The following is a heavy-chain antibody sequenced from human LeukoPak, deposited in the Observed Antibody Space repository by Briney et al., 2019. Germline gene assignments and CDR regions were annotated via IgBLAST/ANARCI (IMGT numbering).Heavy chain of an antibody. CDR2: ISYDGSNK. V-gene: IGHV3-30*03. Sequence: QPGGSLRLSCAASGFTFSTYGLHWVRQAPGKGLEWVAVISYDGSNKYYADSVKGRFTISRDNSKNTLYLQMNSLRAEDTALYYCARDDSLDYWGQGTLVTVSS. D-gene: IGHD2-15*01. J-gene: IGHJ4*02. CDR3: ARDDSLDY. CDR1: GFTFSTYG.